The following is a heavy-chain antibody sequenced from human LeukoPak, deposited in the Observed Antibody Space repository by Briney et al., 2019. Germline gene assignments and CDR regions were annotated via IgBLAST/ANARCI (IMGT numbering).Heavy chain of an antibody. V-gene: IGHV1-46*01. J-gene: IGHJ4*02. Sequence: ASVKVSCKASGYTFTSYYMHWVRQAPGQGLEWMGIINPSGGSTSYAQKFQGRVTITADKSTSTAYMELSSLRSEDTAVYYCARSTENHYGSGSDFDYWGQGTLVTVSS. D-gene: IGHD3-10*01. CDR3: ARSTENHYGSGSDFDY. CDR1: GYTFTSYY. CDR2: INPSGGST.